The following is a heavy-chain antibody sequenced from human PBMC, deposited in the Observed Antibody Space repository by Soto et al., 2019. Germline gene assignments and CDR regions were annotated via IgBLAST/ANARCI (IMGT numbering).Heavy chain of an antibody. Sequence: SSETLSLTCTVSGGSISSSNYYWGWIRKPPGKGLEWIGTIYYSGNTYYNPSLKSRVTISVDTSKNQFSLKLSSVTAADTAVYYCARAPRGNYGYPSYFDYWGQGTLVTVSS. J-gene: IGHJ4*02. CDR2: IYYSGNT. CDR3: ARAPRGNYGYPSYFDY. V-gene: IGHV4-39*07. CDR1: GGSISSSNYY. D-gene: IGHD3-10*01.